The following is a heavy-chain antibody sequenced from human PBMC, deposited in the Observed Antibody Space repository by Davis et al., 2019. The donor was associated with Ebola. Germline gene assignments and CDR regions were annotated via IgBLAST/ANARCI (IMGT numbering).Heavy chain of an antibody. CDR3: ARDEVGWELRGAFDI. V-gene: IGHV3-11*04. CDR2: ISSGGNTI. D-gene: IGHD1-26*01. CDR1: GGSFSGYY. J-gene: IGHJ3*02. Sequence: LSLTCAVYGGSFSGYYWSWIRQPPGKGLEWVSCISSGGNTIYYADSVKGRFTISRDNAKNSLYLQMNSLRAEDTAVYYCARDEVGWELRGAFDIWGQGTMVTVSS.